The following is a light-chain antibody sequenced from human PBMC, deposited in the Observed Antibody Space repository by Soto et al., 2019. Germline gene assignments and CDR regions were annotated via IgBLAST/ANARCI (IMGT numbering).Light chain of an antibody. CDR3: QNYNSYSEA. Sequence: DIQITQSPCTLSGSVVDRVTITFVASPTISSWLAWYQQKPGKAPKLLIYKASTLKSGVPSRFSGSGSGTEFTLTISSLQPDDFATYYCQNYNSYSEAFGQGTKVDIK. V-gene: IGKV1-5*03. CDR2: KAS. J-gene: IGKJ1*01. CDR1: PTISSW.